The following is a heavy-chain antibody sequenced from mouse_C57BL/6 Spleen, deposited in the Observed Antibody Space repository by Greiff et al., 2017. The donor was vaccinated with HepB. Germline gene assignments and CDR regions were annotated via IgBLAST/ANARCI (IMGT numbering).Heavy chain of an antibody. CDR1: GFTFSSYG. J-gene: IGHJ2*01. CDR2: ISSGGSYT. CDR3: ARGTTVVAEGYFDY. Sequence: VQLKESGGDLVKPGGSLKLSCAASGFTFSSYGMSWVRQTPDKRLEWVATISSGGSYTYYPDSVKGRFTISRDNAKNTLYLQMSSLKSEDTAMYYCARGTTVVAEGYFDYWGQGTTRTVSS. D-gene: IGHD1-1*01. V-gene: IGHV5-6*01.